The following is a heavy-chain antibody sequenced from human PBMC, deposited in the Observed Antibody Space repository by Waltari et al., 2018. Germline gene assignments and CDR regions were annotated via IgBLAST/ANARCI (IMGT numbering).Heavy chain of an antibody. V-gene: IGHV4-38-2*01. CDR1: GYSISSGYY. CDR2: IYHSGST. Sequence: QVQLQESGPGLVKPSETLSLTCAVSGYSISSGYYWGWIRQPPGKGLEWIGSIYHSGSTYYNPSRKSRVTISVDTSKNQCSLKLSSVTAADTAVYYCANLSHGYWGQGTLVTVSS. J-gene: IGHJ4*02. CDR3: ANLSHGY.